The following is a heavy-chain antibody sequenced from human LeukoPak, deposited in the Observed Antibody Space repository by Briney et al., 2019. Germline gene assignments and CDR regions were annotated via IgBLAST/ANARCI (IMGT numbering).Heavy chain of an antibody. V-gene: IGHV4-59*01. D-gene: IGHD1-26*01. Sequence: SETLSLTCTVSGGSISTYYWSWIRQPPGKGLEWIGYIYYTGSTSYNPSLKSRVTMSLDASKNQFSPELNSVTPADTAVYYCARGGNYWPQWWFDPWGRGTLVGVSS. CDR3: ARGGNYWPQWWFDP. J-gene: IGHJ5*02. CDR1: GGSISTYY. CDR2: IYYTGST.